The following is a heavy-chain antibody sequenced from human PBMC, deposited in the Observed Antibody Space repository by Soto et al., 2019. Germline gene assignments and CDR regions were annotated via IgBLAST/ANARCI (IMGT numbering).Heavy chain of an antibody. J-gene: IGHJ4*02. V-gene: IGHV4-30-4*01. Sequence: PSETLSLTCTVSGGSIISDDFYWSWIRQTPGKGMEWIGHIYHIGTTSYNPSLKSRVTISLDTSNHHFFLEMSSVTVADTAVYFCARELSGYKYGPGEVYWGQGTLGTVS. CDR1: GGSIISDDFY. CDR2: IYHIGTT. CDR3: ARELSGYKYGPGEVY. D-gene: IGHD5-12*01.